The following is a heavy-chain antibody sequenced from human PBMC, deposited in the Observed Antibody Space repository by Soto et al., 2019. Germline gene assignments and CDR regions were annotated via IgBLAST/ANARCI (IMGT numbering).Heavy chain of an antibody. V-gene: IGHV1-18*01. D-gene: IGHD3-16*01. CDR2: FNPDNQNT. J-gene: IGHJ4*02. CDR3: ARVRFGDPFDF. Sequence: GASVKVSGKVSGYRFTTYGINWVRQAPGQGLEWVGWFNPDNQNTNYAQKFQDRVSLTTDSSTNTAYMELRDLRSDDTAVYYCARVRFGDPFDFWGQGSLVTVSS. CDR1: GYRFTTYG.